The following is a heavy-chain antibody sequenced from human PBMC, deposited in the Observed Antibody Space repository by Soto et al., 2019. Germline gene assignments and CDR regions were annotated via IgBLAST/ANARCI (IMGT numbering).Heavy chain of an antibody. CDR3: ALAEGIAAAGPLLGAFDI. Sequence: GASVKVSCKASGYTFTSYYMHWVRQAPGQGLEWMGIINPSGGSTSYAQKFQGRVTMTRDTSTSTVYMELSSLRSEDTAVYYCALAEGIAAAGPLLGAFDIWGQGTMVTVSS. CDR2: INPSGGST. D-gene: IGHD6-13*01. CDR1: GYTFTSYY. V-gene: IGHV1-46*03. J-gene: IGHJ3*02.